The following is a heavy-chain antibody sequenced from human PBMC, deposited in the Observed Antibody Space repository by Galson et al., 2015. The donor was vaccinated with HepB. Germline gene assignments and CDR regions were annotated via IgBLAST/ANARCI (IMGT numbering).Heavy chain of an antibody. V-gene: IGHV3-30-3*01. J-gene: IGHJ4*02. CDR3: ARVYDSSGYYWGGYFDY. Sequence: SLRLSCAASGFTFSSYAMHWVRQAPGKGLEWVAVISYDGSNKYYADSVKGRFTISRDNSKNTLYLQMNSLRAEDTAVYYCARVYDSSGYYWGGYFDYWGQGTLVTVSP. CDR2: ISYDGSNK. CDR1: GFTFSSYA. D-gene: IGHD3-22*01.